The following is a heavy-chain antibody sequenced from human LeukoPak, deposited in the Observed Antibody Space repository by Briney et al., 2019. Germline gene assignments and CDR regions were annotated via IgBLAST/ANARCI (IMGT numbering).Heavy chain of an antibody. CDR2: ISYDGSNK. J-gene: IGHJ4*02. CDR1: GFTFSSYG. V-gene: IGHV3-30*03. CDR3: ARVGYSSSGNYYNDRGAFDY. D-gene: IGHD3-10*01. Sequence: GGSLRLSCAASGFTFSSYGMHWVRQAPGKGLEWVAVISYDGSNKYYADSVKGRFTISRDNSKNTLYLQMNSLRAEDTAVYYCARVGYSSSGNYYNDRGAFDYWGQGTLVTVSS.